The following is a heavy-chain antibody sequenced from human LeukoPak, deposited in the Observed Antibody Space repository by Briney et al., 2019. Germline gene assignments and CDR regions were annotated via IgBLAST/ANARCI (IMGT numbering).Heavy chain of an antibody. CDR2: ISAYNGNT. J-gene: IGHJ4*02. Sequence: GASVNVSCKASGYTFTSYGISWVRQAPGQGLEWMGWISAYNGNTNYAQKLQGRVTMTTDTSTSTAYMELRRLRSDDTAVYYCARVPYGGNSGLAFDYWGQGTLVTVSS. CDR3: ARVPYGGNSGLAFDY. D-gene: IGHD4-23*01. V-gene: IGHV1-18*01. CDR1: GYTFTSYG.